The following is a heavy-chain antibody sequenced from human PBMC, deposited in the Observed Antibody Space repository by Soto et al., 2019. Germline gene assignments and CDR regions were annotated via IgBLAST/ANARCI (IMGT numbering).Heavy chain of an antibody. J-gene: IGHJ5*02. D-gene: IGHD6-6*01. CDR3: ARAPLSSPVWFDP. CDR2: INAGNGNT. Sequence: ASVMVPCKASGYTFTSYAMHWVRQAPGQRLEWMGWINAGNGNTKYSQKFQGRVTITRDTSASTAYMELSSLRSEDTAVYYCARAPLSSPVWFDPWGQGTLVTVSS. CDR1: GYTFTSYA. V-gene: IGHV1-3*01.